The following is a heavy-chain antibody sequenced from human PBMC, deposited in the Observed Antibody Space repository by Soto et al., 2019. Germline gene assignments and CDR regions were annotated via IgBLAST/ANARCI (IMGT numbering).Heavy chain of an antibody. V-gene: IGHV4-31*01. CDR2: IYYSGTT. CDR3: AREPSI. CDR1: GGSISSGGYY. Sequence: QVQLQESGPGLVKPSQTLSLTCTVSGGSISSGGYYWTWIRQHPGKGLEWIGYIYYSGTTYYNPSLKSQLTIAVDTATNLFSLKLSSVTAADPAVYYCAREPSIWGQGTLVTVSS. J-gene: IGHJ4*02.